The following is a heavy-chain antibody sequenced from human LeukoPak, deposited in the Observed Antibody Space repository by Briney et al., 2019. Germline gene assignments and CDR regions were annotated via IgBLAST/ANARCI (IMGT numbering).Heavy chain of an antibody. CDR3: AKDGQVGYYDSSGYYDY. CDR1: EFTFSSYA. D-gene: IGHD3-22*01. V-gene: IGHV3-23*01. Sequence: QPGGSLRLSCAASEFTFSSYAMSWVRQAPGKGLEWVSAISGSGGSTYYADSVKGRFTISRDNSKNTLYLQMNSLRAEDTAVYYCAKDGQVGYYDSSGYYDYWGQGTLVTVSS. J-gene: IGHJ4*02. CDR2: ISGSGGST.